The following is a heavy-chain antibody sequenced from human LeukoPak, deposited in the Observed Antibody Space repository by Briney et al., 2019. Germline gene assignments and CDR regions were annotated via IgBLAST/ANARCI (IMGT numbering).Heavy chain of an antibody. V-gene: IGHV3-48*01. D-gene: IGHD3-10*01. Sequence: GGSLRLSCAASGFTFSSYTMNWVCQAPGKGLEWVSYISSSSNTIYYADSVKGRFTISRDNAKNSLYLQMNSLRAEDTAVYYCARWALYYNYYMDVWGKGTTVTVSS. CDR2: ISSSSNTI. CDR3: ARWALYYNYYMDV. J-gene: IGHJ6*03. CDR1: GFTFSSYT.